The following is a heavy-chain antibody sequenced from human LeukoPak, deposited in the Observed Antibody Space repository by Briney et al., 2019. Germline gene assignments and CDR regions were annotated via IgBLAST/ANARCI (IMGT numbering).Heavy chain of an antibody. V-gene: IGHV3-30*02. CDR1: GFPFSSYG. Sequence: GGSLRLSCAASGFPFSSYGMHWVRQAPGKGLEWVAFIRYDGGNKYYADSVKGRFTISRDNSKNTLYLQMNSLRAEDTAVYYCANGEVYYYDSSGYYSGNYWGQGTLVTVSS. J-gene: IGHJ4*02. D-gene: IGHD3-22*01. CDR2: IRYDGGNK. CDR3: ANGEVYYYDSSGYYSGNY.